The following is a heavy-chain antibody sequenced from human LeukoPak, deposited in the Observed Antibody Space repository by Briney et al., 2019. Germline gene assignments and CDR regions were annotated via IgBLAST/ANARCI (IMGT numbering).Heavy chain of an antibody. Sequence: GSSVKVSCKASGGTFSSYAISWVRQAPGQGLEWMGRIIPILGIANYAQKFQGRVTITADKSTSTAYMELSSLRSEDTAVYYCASHTPGYSSGWYGTQWVFDYWGQGTLVTVSS. V-gene: IGHV1-69*04. CDR3: ASHTPGYSSGWYGTQWVFDY. J-gene: IGHJ4*02. D-gene: IGHD6-19*01. CDR2: IIPILGIA. CDR1: GGTFSSYA.